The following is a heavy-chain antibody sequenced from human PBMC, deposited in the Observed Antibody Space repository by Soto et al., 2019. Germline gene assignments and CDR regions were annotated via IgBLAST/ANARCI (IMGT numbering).Heavy chain of an antibody. J-gene: IGHJ5*02. CDR2: INHSGST. V-gene: IGHV4-34*01. CDR3: ARGPRDYRGYYDFWSGTDNWFDP. Sequence: PSETLSLTCAVYGGSFSGYYWSWIRQPPGKGLEWIGEINHSGSTNYNPSLKSRVTISVDTSKNQFSLKLSSVTAADTAVYYCARGPRDYRGYYDFWSGTDNWFDPWGQGTLVT. D-gene: IGHD3-3*01. CDR1: GGSFSGYY.